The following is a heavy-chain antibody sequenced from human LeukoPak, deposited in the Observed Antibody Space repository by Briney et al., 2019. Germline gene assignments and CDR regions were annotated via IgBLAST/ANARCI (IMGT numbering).Heavy chain of an antibody. CDR1: GFTFSSYS. V-gene: IGHV3-21*01. CDR2: ISSSSSYI. J-gene: IGHJ3*02. CDR3: ARDAHYDFWSGYCTGLGSNDAFDI. Sequence: AGGSLRLSCAASGFTFSSYSMNWVRQAPGKGLEWVSSISSSSSYIYYADSVKGRFTISRDNAKNSLYLQMNSLRAEDTAVYYCARDAHYDFWSGYCTGLGSNDAFDIWGQGTMVTVSS. D-gene: IGHD3-3*01.